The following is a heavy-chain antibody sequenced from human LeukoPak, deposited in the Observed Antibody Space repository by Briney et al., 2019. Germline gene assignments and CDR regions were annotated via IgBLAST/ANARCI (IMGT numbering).Heavy chain of an antibody. D-gene: IGHD2-2*02. V-gene: IGHV5-51*01. J-gene: IGHJ1*01. CDR3: ARQVEYCSSTSCYNFQH. Sequence: KPGESLKISCKGSGYSFTSYWIGWVRQMPGKGLEWMGIIYPGDSDTRYSPSFQGQVTISADKSISTAYLQWSSLKASDTAMYYRARQVEYCSSTSCYNFQHWGQGTLVTVSS. CDR1: GYSFTSYW. CDR2: IYPGDSDT.